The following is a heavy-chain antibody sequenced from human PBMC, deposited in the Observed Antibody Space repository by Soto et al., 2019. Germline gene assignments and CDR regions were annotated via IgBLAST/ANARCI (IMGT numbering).Heavy chain of an antibody. CDR3: ARTRGGYSSSWFDY. D-gene: IGHD6-13*01. V-gene: IGHV3-33*01. J-gene: IGHJ5*01. Sequence: GGSLRLSCAASGFTFSSYGMHWVRQAPGKGLEWVAVIWYDGSNKYYADSVKGRFTISRDNSKNTLYLQMNSLRAEDTAVYYCARTRGGYSSSWFDYWGQGTLVTVSS. CDR2: IWYDGSNK. CDR1: GFTFSSYG.